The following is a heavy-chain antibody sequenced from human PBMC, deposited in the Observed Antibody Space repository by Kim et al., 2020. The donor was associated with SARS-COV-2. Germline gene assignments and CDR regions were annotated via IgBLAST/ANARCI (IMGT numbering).Heavy chain of an antibody. J-gene: IGHJ5*02. CDR1: GFTFSSYW. V-gene: IGHV3-7*01. Sequence: GGSLRLSCAASGFTFSSYWMSWVRQAPGKGLEWVANIKQDGSEKYYVDSVKGRFTISRDNAKNSLYLQMNSLRAEDTAVYYCARLGYSSSWYNWFDPWGQGTLVTVSS. CDR3: ARLGYSSSWYNWFDP. D-gene: IGHD6-13*01. CDR2: IKQDGSEK.